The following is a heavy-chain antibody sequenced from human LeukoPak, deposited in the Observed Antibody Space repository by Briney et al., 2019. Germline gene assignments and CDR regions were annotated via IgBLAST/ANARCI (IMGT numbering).Heavy chain of an antibody. CDR3: ASSYYDILTGYSD. J-gene: IGHJ4*02. V-gene: IGHV4-39*07. CDR1: GASISGSSYY. Sequence: SETLSLTCTVSGASISGSSYYWGWLRQPPGKGLEWIGSIYYSGSTYYNPSLKSRVTISVDTSKNQFSLKLSSVTAADTAVYYCASSYYDILTGYSDWGQGTLVTVSS. D-gene: IGHD3-9*01. CDR2: IYYSGST.